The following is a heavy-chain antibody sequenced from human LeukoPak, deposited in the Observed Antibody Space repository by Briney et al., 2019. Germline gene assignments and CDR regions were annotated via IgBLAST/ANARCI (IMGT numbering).Heavy chain of an antibody. CDR3: ARDMLVRGPGVIPSRETHDYGDY. D-gene: IGHD3-22*01. CDR1: GFTFSRHW. Sequence: GGSLRLSCAASGFTFSRHWMSWVRQAPGKGLEWVANIKHDGSEKYYVDSVKGRFTISRDNAKNSLYLQMNSLRAEDTAVYYCARDMLVRGPGVIPSRETHDYGDYWGQGTLVTVSS. CDR2: IKHDGSEK. J-gene: IGHJ4*02. V-gene: IGHV3-7*01.